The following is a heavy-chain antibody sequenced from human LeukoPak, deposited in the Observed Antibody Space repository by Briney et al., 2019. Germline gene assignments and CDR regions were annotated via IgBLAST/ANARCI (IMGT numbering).Heavy chain of an antibody. CDR1: GYTFTGYY. Sequence: GASVKVSCKASGYTFTGYYMHWVRQAPGQGLEWMGWINPNSGGTNYAQKFQGRVTMTRDTSISTAYMELSRLRPDDTAVYYCARVVAAAGTSAFDIWGQGTMVTVSS. D-gene: IGHD6-13*01. CDR2: INPNSGGT. CDR3: ARVVAAAGTSAFDI. J-gene: IGHJ3*02. V-gene: IGHV1-2*02.